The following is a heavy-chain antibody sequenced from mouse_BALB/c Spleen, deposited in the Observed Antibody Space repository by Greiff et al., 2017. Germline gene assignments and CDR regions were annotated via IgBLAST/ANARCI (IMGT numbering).Heavy chain of an antibody. Sequence: VQLKESGGGLVKPGGSLKLSCAASGFTFSSYAMSWVRQSPEKRLEWVAEISSGGSYTYYPDTVTGRFTISRDNAKNTLYLEMSSLRSEDTAMYYCAREDGNDAMDYWGQGTSVTVSS. D-gene: IGHD2-1*01. J-gene: IGHJ4*01. CDR1: GFTFSSYA. CDR3: AREDGNDAMDY. V-gene: IGHV5-9-4*01. CDR2: ISSGGSYT.